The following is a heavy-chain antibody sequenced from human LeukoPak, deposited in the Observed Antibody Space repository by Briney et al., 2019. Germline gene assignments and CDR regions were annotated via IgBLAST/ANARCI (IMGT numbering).Heavy chain of an antibody. V-gene: IGHV3-53*04. CDR1: GFTVSSNY. CDR3: ARVTYSSGWYTFFDH. J-gene: IGHJ4*02. D-gene: IGHD6-19*01. CDR2: IYSGGST. Sequence: GGSLRLSCAASGFTVSSNYMRWVRRAPGKGLEWVSVIYSGGSTYYADSVKGRFTISRHNSKNTLYLQMNSLRAENTAVYYCARVTYSSGWYTFFDHWGQGTLVTVSS.